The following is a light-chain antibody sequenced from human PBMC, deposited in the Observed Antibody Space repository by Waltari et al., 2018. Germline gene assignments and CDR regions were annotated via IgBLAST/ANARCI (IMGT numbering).Light chain of an antibody. CDR3: QQYYTTPWT. J-gene: IGKJ1*01. Sequence: DIVMTQSPGSLAVSLGERATIHCKSTQNVLYSSNNKNYIAWYQQKPGQPPKLLIYWTSTREAGVPDRFSGSGSGTDFALTISSLQAEDVAVYYCQQYYTTPWTFGQGTKVEIK. CDR1: QNVLYSSNNKNY. V-gene: IGKV4-1*01. CDR2: WTS.